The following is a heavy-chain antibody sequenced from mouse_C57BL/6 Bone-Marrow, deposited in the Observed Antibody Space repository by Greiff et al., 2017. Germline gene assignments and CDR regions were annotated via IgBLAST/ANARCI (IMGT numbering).Heavy chain of an antibody. CDR1: GYSITSGYF. CDR3: ARALIRD. CDR2: ISYDGSN. J-gene: IGHJ3*01. Sequence: ESGAGLVKPSQSLTLTCSATGYSITSGYFWYWLRPSPGNNLEWMGYISYDGSNNYNEYLKNQISLTRNTSKNQFFLKLNSMTTEDTATYYCARALIRDWGQGTLVTVSA. V-gene: IGHV3-6*01. D-gene: IGHD1-3*01.